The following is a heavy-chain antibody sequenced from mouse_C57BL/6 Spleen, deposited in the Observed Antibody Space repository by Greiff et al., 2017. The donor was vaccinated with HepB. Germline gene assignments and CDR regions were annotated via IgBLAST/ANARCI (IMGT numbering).Heavy chain of an antibody. D-gene: IGHD4-1*01. J-gene: IGHJ2*01. CDR1: GFTFTDYY. CDR3: ARSPLTGDFDY. Sequence: EVKLVESGGGLVQPGGSLSLSCAASGFTFTDYYMSWVRQPPGKALEWLGFIRNKANGYTTEYSASVKGRFTISRDNSQSILYLQMNALRAEDSATYYCARSPLTGDFDYWGQGTTLTVSS. V-gene: IGHV7-3*01. CDR2: IRNKANGYTT.